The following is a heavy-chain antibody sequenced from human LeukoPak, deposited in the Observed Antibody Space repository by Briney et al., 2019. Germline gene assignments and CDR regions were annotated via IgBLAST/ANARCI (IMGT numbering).Heavy chain of an antibody. CDR3: AKGPTADYSSGYFLFDY. V-gene: IGHV3-9*01. CDR1: GFTFDDYA. J-gene: IGHJ4*02. Sequence: GRSLRLSCAASGFTFDDYAMHWVRQAPGKGLEWVSGISWNSGSIGYADSVKGRFTISRDNAKNSLYLRMNSLRAEDTALYYCAKGPTADYSSGYFLFDYWGQGTLVTVSS. D-gene: IGHD3-22*01. CDR2: ISWNSGSI.